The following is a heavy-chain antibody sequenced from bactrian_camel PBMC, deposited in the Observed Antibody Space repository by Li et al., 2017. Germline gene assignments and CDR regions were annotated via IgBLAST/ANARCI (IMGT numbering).Heavy chain of an antibody. Sequence: VQLVESGGGSAQPGGSLRLSCVASASRYCMGWFRQAPGKEREGVATINGAGITSYSDSVKGRFTIGKDNANTLYLQMDNLKPEDTAMYYCAADLFAPLLVYQGCTDADFRYWGQGTQVTVS. J-gene: IGHJ6*01. CDR1: ASRYC. CDR2: INGAGIT. V-gene: IGHV3S53*01. CDR3: AADLFAPLLVYQGCTDADFRY. D-gene: IGHD3*01.